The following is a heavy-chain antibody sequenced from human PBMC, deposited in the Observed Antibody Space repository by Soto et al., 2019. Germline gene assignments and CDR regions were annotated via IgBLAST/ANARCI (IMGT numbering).Heavy chain of an antibody. CDR1: GFIFNNYG. J-gene: IGHJ4*02. D-gene: IGHD3-22*01. CDR2: ISYDGSNE. V-gene: IGHV3-30*18. Sequence: QVQLVESGGDVVQPGRSLRLSCEASGFIFNNYGMHWVRQAPGKGLEWVAHISYDGSNEHYVDSVKGRFTISRDNSKNTVYLQMNSLRAEDTAVYYCAKDTYHRDSSGYYVFDYWGQGTLVTVSS. CDR3: AKDTYHRDSSGYYVFDY.